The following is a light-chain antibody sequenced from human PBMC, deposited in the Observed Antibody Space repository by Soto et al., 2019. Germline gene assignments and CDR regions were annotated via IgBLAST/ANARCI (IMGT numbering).Light chain of an antibody. CDR3: LQTNNFPFT. CDR2: AAS. Sequence: DIQMTQSPSSVSASVGDTVTITCRARHIISSWLAWYQQKPGTAPKLLIYAASRLQSGVPSRFNGSESGADFTLTISSLQPEDVATYFCLQTNNFPFTFGQGTELEIK. J-gene: IGKJ2*01. V-gene: IGKV1-12*02. CDR1: HIISSW.